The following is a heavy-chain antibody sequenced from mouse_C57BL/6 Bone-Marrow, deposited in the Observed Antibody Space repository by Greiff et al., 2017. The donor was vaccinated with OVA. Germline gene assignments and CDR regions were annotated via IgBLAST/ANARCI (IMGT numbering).Heavy chain of an antibody. CDR2: IWRGGST. CDR1: GFSLTSYG. D-gene: IGHD2-1*01. Sequence: VHLVESGPGLVQPSQSLSITCTVSGFSLTSYGVHWVRQSPGKGLEWLGVIWRGGSTDYNAAFMSRLSITKDNSKSQVFFKMNSLQADDTAIYYCAKYYGNYNGLAYWGQGTLVTVSA. J-gene: IGHJ3*01. CDR3: AKYYGNYNGLAY. V-gene: IGHV2-5*01.